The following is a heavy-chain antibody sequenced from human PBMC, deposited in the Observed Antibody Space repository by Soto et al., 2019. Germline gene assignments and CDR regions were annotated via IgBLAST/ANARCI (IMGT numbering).Heavy chain of an antibody. Sequence: ASVKVSCKASGYTFTSYYMHCVRQAPGQVLEWMGIINPSGGSTSYAQKFQGRVTMTRDTSTSTVYMELSSLRSEDTAVYYCARADCSSTSCYLGRWFDPWGQGTLVTVSS. V-gene: IGHV1-46*01. CDR1: GYTFTSYY. CDR2: INPSGGST. CDR3: ARADCSSTSCYLGRWFDP. D-gene: IGHD2-2*01. J-gene: IGHJ5*02.